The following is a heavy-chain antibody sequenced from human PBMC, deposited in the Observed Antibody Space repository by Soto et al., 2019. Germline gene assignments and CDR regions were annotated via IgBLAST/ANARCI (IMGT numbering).Heavy chain of an antibody. Sequence: GALLLACVASGFDFRSYEMNWVRQAPGKGLEWVSNIRANDESIYYADSVKGRVSVSRDNAKNSLFLEMNSLRVDDTAVYYCARETLRDAIDIWGQGTMVTVSS. CDR1: GFDFRSYE. CDR2: IRANDESI. V-gene: IGHV3-48*03. D-gene: IGHD4-17*01. CDR3: ARETLRDAIDI. J-gene: IGHJ3*02.